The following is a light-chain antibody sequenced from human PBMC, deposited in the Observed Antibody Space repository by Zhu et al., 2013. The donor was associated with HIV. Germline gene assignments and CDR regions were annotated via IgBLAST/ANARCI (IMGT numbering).Light chain of an antibody. CDR1: QSVSSN. V-gene: IGKV3-15*01. Sequence: EIVMTQSPATLSVSPGERATLSCRASQSVSSNLAWYQQKPGQAPRLLIYGASTRATGIPARFSGSGSGTEFTLTISSLQSEDFAVYYCQQYNDWPRT. CDR2: GAS. CDR3: QQYNDWPRT. J-gene: IGKJ1*01.